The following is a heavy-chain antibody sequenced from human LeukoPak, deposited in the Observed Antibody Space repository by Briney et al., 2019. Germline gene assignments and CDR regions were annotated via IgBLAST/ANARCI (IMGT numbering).Heavy chain of an antibody. CDR2: ISSSSSVI. CDR1: GFSFSDSY. Sequence: PGGSLRLSCAASGFSFSDSYMTWIRQAPGKGLEWISHISSSSSVIYYRDSVKGRFTVSRDNTKNSLFLQMNSLRVDDTAVYYCAKAKSIAAPIWFDPWGQGTLVTVSS. V-gene: IGHV3-11*01. CDR3: AKAKSIAAPIWFDP. D-gene: IGHD6-6*01. J-gene: IGHJ5*02.